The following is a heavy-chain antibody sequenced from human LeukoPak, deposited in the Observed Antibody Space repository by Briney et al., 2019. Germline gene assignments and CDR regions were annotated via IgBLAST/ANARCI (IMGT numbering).Heavy chain of an antibody. CDR2: IYYSGST. Sequence: PSETLSLTCTVSGGSINTYYWTWIRQPQGKGLEWIGYIYYSGSTSYNPSLKSRVTISVDTSKNQFSLKLSSVTAADTAVYYCARVYSTLLGGTRMDVWGQGTTVTVSS. V-gene: IGHV4-59*01. CDR3: ARVYSTLLGGTRMDV. J-gene: IGHJ6*02. CDR1: GGSINTYY. D-gene: IGHD6-13*01.